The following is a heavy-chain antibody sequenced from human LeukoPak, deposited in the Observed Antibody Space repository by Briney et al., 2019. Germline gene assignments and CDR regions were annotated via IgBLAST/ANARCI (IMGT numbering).Heavy chain of an antibody. CDR1: GGTFSSYA. Sequence: GSSVKVSCKASGGTFSSYAISWVRQAPGQGLEWMGGIIPIFGTANYAQKFQGRVTITTDESTSTAYMELSSLRSEDTAVYYCARGLYCSGGSCIAFDIWGQGTMVTVSS. CDR3: ARGLYCSGGSCIAFDI. D-gene: IGHD2-15*01. CDR2: IIPIFGTA. V-gene: IGHV1-69*05. J-gene: IGHJ3*02.